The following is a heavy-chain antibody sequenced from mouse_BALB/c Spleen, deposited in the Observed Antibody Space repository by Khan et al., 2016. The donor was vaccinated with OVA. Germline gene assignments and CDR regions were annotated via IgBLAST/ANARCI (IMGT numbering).Heavy chain of an antibody. V-gene: IGHV2-2*01. CDR3: ARNSYMYDFTY. D-gene: IGHD2-14*01. Sequence: QVQLQQSGPGLVQPSQSLSITCTVSGFSLTTYGLHWVRQSPGKGLEWLGVIRSGGNTDYNAGFISRLSITKDNSKSQVFFKMTSLQADDTAMYYCARNSYMYDFTYWGQGTLVTVSA. CDR1: GFSLTTYG. J-gene: IGHJ3*01. CDR2: IRSGGNT.